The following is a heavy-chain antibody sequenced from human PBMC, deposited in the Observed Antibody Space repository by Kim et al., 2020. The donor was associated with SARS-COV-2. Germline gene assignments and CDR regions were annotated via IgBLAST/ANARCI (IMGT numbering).Heavy chain of an antibody. Sequence: GESLKISCKGSGYSFTSYWIGWVRQMPGKGLEWMGIIYPGDSDTRYSPSFQGQVTISADKSISTAYLQWSSLKASDTAMYYCARPHGDYWVLDYFDYWGQGTLVTVSS. V-gene: IGHV5-51*01. D-gene: IGHD4-17*01. CDR1: GYSFTSYW. CDR2: IYPGDSDT. J-gene: IGHJ4*02. CDR3: ARPHGDYWVLDYFDY.